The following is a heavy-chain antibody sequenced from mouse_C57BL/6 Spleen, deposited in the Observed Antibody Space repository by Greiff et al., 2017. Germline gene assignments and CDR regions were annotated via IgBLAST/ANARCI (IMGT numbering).Heavy chain of an antibody. D-gene: IGHD2-4*01. CDR2: ISSGSSTI. J-gene: IGHJ3*01. Sequence: EVQVVESGGGLVKPGGSLKLSCAASGFTFSDYGMHWVRQAPEKGLEWVAYISSGSSTIYYADTVKGRFTISRDNAKNTLFLQMTSLRSEDTAMYYCARGGGLPAWFAYWGQGTLVTVSA. CDR3: ARGGGLPAWFAY. CDR1: GFTFSDYG. V-gene: IGHV5-17*01.